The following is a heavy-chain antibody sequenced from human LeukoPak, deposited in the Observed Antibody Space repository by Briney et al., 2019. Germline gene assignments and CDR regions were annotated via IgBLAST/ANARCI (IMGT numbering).Heavy chain of an antibody. Sequence: PSYTLSLTCIVSGGSLISSDYFWLWMRQPPGREVEGIGSRYYSGKIYYNPSLKSRVSISADTPKNQFSLKLAGVTAADTAMYYCANAGLSTRPIDPWGPGILVTVSS. D-gene: IGHD3-10*01. CDR3: ANAGLSTRPIDP. V-gene: IGHV4-39*01. CDR2: RYYSGKI. J-gene: IGHJ5*02. CDR1: GGSLISSDYF.